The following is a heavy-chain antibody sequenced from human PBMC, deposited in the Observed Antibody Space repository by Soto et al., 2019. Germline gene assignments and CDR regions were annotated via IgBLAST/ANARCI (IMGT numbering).Heavy chain of an antibody. Sequence: ETLKISRKGSGYNVSRYRIGMVGPVPGKGLECMGIIYPADSDTRYGPSFQGQVTISVDKSISTAYLQWSSLKASDTAMYYCAKYSGSYHSNFDYWGQGTLVTVSS. CDR1: GYNVSRYR. V-gene: IGHV5-51*01. CDR3: AKYSGSYHSNFDY. CDR2: IYPADSDT. D-gene: IGHD1-26*01. J-gene: IGHJ4*02.